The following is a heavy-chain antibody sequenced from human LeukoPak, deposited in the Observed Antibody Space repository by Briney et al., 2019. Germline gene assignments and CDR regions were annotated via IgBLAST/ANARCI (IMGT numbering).Heavy chain of an antibody. Sequence: PSQTLSLTCTVSGASISSSGHYWSWIRQPPGKGLEWIGYVYQTGIIYYNPSLKSRLTISLDGSKNQFSLELSSVTAADTAMYYCAGVDTVADDSYYIDFWGQGTLVTVSS. CDR3: AGVDTVADDSYYIDF. CDR2: VYQTGII. J-gene: IGHJ4*02. D-gene: IGHD5-18*01. CDR1: GASISSSGHY. V-gene: IGHV4-30-2*01.